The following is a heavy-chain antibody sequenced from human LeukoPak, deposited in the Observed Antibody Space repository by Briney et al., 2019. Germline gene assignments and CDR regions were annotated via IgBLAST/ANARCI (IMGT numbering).Heavy chain of an antibody. CDR1: GGSISSGDYY. J-gene: IGHJ3*02. V-gene: IGHV4-30-4*01. CDR2: IYYSGST. Sequence: SETLSLTCTVSGGSISSGDYYWSWIRQPPGTGLEWIGYIYYSGSTYYNPSLKSRVTISVDTSKNQFSLKLSSVTAADTAVYYCARSGTEASDAFDIWGQGTMVTVSS. D-gene: IGHD1-14*01. CDR3: ARSGTEASDAFDI.